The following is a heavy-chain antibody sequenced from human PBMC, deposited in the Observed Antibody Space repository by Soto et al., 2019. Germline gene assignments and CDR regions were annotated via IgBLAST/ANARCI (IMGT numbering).Heavy chain of an antibody. J-gene: IGHJ4*02. Sequence: QVQLVESGGGVVQPGRSLRLSCAASGFTFSSYAMHWVRRAPGKGLEWVAAVSHDGKSGFYADSVSGRFTVSRDNSNNLVYLQMDRLRPEDTGLFYCARLDKFNGGWSWGQGTAVTVSS. V-gene: IGHV3-30*14. D-gene: IGHD6-19*01. CDR2: VSHDGKSG. CDR1: GFTFSSYA. CDR3: ARLDKFNGGWS.